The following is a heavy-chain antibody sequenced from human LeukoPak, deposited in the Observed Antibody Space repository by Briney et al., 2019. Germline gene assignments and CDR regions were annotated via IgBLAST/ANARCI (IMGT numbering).Heavy chain of an antibody. CDR1: GFTFSTYS. CDR3: AKEAKWLNAFDI. Sequence: PGGSLRLSCTASGFTFSTYSMNWVRQAPGKGLEWVSGISWNSGSIGYADSVKGRFTISRDNAKNSLYLQMNSLRAEDTALYYCAKEAKWLNAFDIWGQGTMVTVSS. J-gene: IGHJ3*02. V-gene: IGHV3-9*01. D-gene: IGHD6-19*01. CDR2: ISWNSGSI.